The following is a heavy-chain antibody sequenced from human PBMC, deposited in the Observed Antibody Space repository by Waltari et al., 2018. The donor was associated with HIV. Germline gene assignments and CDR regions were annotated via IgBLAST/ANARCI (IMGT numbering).Heavy chain of an antibody. CDR3: ARGRSSGWENYYYYGMDV. J-gene: IGHJ6*02. V-gene: IGHV4-59*01. Sequence: QVQLQESGPGLVKPSETLSLTCTVSGGSISRYYWSWIRQPPGKGLEWIGYIYYSGSTNYNPSLKSRVTISVDTSKNQFSLKLSSVTAADTAVYYCARGRSSGWENYYYYGMDVWGQGTTVTVSS. CDR2: IYYSGST. D-gene: IGHD6-19*01. CDR1: GGSISRYY.